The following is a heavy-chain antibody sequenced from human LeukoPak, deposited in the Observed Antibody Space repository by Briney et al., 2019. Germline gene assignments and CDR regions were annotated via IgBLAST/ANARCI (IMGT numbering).Heavy chain of an antibody. CDR2: ISDSGGST. Sequence: PGGSLRLSCAASGITFSSYAMSWVRQAPGKGLEWVSGISDSGGSTYYADSVKGRFTISRDNSKNTLYLQMNSLRAEDTAVYYCARAPSSSWPSYYYYYYGMDVWGQGTTVTVSS. V-gene: IGHV3-23*01. CDR1: GITFSSYA. J-gene: IGHJ6*02. D-gene: IGHD6-13*01. CDR3: ARAPSSSWPSYYYYYYGMDV.